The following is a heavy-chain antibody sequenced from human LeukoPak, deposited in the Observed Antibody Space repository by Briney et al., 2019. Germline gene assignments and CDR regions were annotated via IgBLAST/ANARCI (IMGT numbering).Heavy chain of an antibody. J-gene: IGHJ4*02. CDR3: AKAAPERITMIVVVITHFDC. Sequence: GGSLRLSCAASGFTFSSYSMNWVRQAPGKGLEWVSAISGSGGSTYYADSVKGRFTISRDNSKNTLYLQMNSLRAEDTAVYYCAKAAPERITMIVVVITHFDCWGQGTLVTVSS. D-gene: IGHD3-22*01. CDR1: GFTFSSYS. V-gene: IGHV3-23*01. CDR2: ISGSGGST.